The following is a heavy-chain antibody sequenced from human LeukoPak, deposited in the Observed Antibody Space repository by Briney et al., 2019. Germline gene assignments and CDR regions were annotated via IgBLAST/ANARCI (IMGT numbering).Heavy chain of an antibody. V-gene: IGHV4-59*08. Sequence: SETLSLTCTVSGGSISYYFWSWFRQSPGKTLEWIGNSHYSERNTYNPSLASRLSMSVDTSKNQFSLTLRSATAADTAVYYCMRQKAINADFEFWGQGALVTVAS. CDR1: GGSISYYF. D-gene: IGHD5-24*01. CDR2: SHYSERN. CDR3: MRQKAINADFEF. J-gene: IGHJ4*02.